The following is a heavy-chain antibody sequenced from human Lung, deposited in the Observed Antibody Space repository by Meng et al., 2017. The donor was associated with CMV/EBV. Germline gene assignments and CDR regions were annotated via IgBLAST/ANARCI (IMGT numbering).Heavy chain of an antibody. V-gene: IGHV3-23*01. CDR3: AKALNSGRPNS. J-gene: IGHJ4*02. Sequence: GGSXRLSCAASGFIFSDYIMSWVRQAPGRGLEWVSAISENGGSPYYADSVKGRFTISRDNSKNTVSLQMDSLRVEDTATYYCAKALNSGRPNSWRQGTLVTVSS. CDR2: ISENGGSP. CDR1: GFIFSDYI. D-gene: IGHD6-6*01.